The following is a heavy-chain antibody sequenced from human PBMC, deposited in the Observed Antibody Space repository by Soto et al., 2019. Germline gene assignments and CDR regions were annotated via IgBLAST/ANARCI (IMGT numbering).Heavy chain of an antibody. D-gene: IGHD3-10*01. CDR1: GGSFSGYY. CDR2: INHSGST. J-gene: IGHJ6*02. CDR3: ARGTYYYGSGSYYKPPHGMDV. Sequence: PSETLSLTCAVYGGSFSGYYWSWIRQPPGKGLEWIGEINHSGSTNYNPSLKSRVTISVDTSKNQFSLKLSSVTAADTAVYYCARGTYYYGSGSYYKPPHGMDVWGQGTTVTVSS. V-gene: IGHV4-34*01.